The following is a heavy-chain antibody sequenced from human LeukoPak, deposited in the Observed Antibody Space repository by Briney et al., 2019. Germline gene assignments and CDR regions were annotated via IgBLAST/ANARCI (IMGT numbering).Heavy chain of an antibody. CDR1: GFTFSSYW. CDR2: IDQDGSEK. Sequence: PGGSLRLSCAASGFTFSSYWVTWVRQAPGKGLEWVANIDQDGSEKNYMDSVKGRFSISRDNGKNSLYLQMNSLRVEDTAIYYCARGIPRGARYFDLWGQGKLVTVSS. D-gene: IGHD1-14*01. CDR3: ARGIPRGARYFDL. V-gene: IGHV3-7*01. J-gene: IGHJ5*02.